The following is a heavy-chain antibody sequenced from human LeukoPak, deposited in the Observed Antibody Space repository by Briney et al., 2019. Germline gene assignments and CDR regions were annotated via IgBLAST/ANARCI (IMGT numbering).Heavy chain of an antibody. CDR1: GGSLSSSSYY. Sequence: PSETLSLTCTVSGGSLSSSSYYWGWIRQPPGKGLEWIGSIYYSGSTYYNPSLKSRVTISVDTSKNQFSLKLSSVTAADTAVYYCARDSWGLSEDCSSTSCYYNWFDPWGQGTLVTVSS. J-gene: IGHJ5*02. D-gene: IGHD2-2*01. CDR3: ARDSWGLSEDCSSTSCYYNWFDP. CDR2: IYYSGST. V-gene: IGHV4-39*02.